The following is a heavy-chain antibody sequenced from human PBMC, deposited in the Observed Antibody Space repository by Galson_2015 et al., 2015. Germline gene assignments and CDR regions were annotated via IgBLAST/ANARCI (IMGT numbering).Heavy chain of an antibody. J-gene: IGHJ6*03. CDR1: GGTFSSYA. V-gene: IGHV1-69*05. Sequence: SVKVSCKASGGTFSSYAISWVRQAPGQGLEWMGGIIPIFGTANYAQKFQGRVTMTRNTSISTAYMELSSLRSEDTAVYYCARGRWGSGSYSYYYCYYMDVWGKGTTVTVSS. CDR3: ARGRWGSGSYSYYYCYYMDV. CDR2: IIPIFGTA. D-gene: IGHD1-26*01.